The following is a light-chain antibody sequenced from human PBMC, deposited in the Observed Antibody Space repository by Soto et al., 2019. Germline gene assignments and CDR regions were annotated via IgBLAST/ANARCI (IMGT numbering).Light chain of an antibody. Sequence: EIVMTQSPATLSVSPWERATLSCRASQSVSSNLAWYQQKPGQAPRLLIYGASTRATGIPARFSGSGSGTDFTLTISSLEPEDFAVYYCQQRSNWPRTFGQGTRLEIK. CDR3: QQRSNWPRT. J-gene: IGKJ5*01. CDR2: GAS. CDR1: QSVSSN. V-gene: IGKV3-15*01.